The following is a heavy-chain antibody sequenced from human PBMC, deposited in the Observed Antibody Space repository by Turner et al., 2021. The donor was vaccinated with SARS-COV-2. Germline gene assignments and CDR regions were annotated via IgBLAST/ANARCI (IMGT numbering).Heavy chain of an antibody. CDR3: ARVRTVTCITTTCLPSDAFDL. D-gene: IGHD3-10*01. Sequence: QVLLHESGPGLVKPSETLSLTCTVSGGSITTSSYYWGWIRQPPGKGLEWIGSIHYSGSTYYNASLESRVTISVDTSKNQFSLKLTSVTAADTAVYYCARVRTVTCITTTCLPSDAFDLWGQGTMVPVSS. CDR2: IHYSGST. CDR1: GGSITTSSYY. J-gene: IGHJ3*01. V-gene: IGHV4-39*01.